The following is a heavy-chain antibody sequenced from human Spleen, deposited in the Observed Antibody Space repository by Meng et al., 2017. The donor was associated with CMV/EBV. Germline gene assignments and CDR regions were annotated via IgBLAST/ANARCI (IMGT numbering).Heavy chain of an antibody. D-gene: IGHD3-3*01. CDR3: ARSLYYDFWTGYYGNFDY. V-gene: IGHV1-2*02. Sequence: ASVKVSCKASGYPFTGYYIHWVRQAPGQGLEWMGWINPNSGGTNYAQKFQGRVTMTRDTSISTAYMELGRLRSDDTAMYYCARSLYYDFWTGYYGNFDYWGQGTLVTVSS. CDR1: GYPFTGYY. J-gene: IGHJ4*02. CDR2: INPNSGGT.